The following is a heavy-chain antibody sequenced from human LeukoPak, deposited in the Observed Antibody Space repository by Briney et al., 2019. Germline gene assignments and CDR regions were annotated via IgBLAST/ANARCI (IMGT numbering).Heavy chain of an antibody. CDR3: ARSILFAFDI. D-gene: IGHD3-3*02. CDR2: ISGSGGST. V-gene: IGHV3-23*01. CDR1: GFTFSSYA. Sequence: GGSLRLSCAASGFTFSSYAMSWVRQAPGKGLEWVSAISGSGGSTYYADSVKGRFTISRDNSKNTLYLQVNSLRAEDTAMYYCARSILFAFDIWGQGTMVTVSS. J-gene: IGHJ3*02.